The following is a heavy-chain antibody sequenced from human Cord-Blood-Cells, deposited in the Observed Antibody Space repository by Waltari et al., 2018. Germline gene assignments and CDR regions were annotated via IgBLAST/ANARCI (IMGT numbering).Heavy chain of an antibody. CDR1: GFTFSSYA. CDR2: MSYHGSNK. V-gene: IGHV3-30-3*01. D-gene: IGHD7-27*01. CDR3: ARGRRLGIFDY. J-gene: IGHJ4*02. Sequence: QVQLVESGGGVVQPGRSLRLSCAASGFTFSSYAMHWVRQAPGKGLEWVAVMSYHGSNKYYADTVKGRFTISRDNSKNTLYLQMNSLRAEDTAVYYCARGRRLGIFDYWGQGTLVTVSS.